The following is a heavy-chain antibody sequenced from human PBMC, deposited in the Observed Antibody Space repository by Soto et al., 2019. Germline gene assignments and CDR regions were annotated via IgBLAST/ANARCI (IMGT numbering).Heavy chain of an antibody. V-gene: IGHV4-34*01. D-gene: IGHD6-19*01. CDR1: GGSFSGYY. CDR2: LNPSGST. J-gene: IGHJ3*02. CDR3: ARGREQWLVDAFDI. Sequence: SETLSLTCAVYGGSFSGYYWSWIRQPPGKGLERIGELNPSGSTNYHPSLNSRVTISSDTSKNQLSPRLNSVTAADTALYYCARGREQWLVDAFDIWGQGTMVTVSS.